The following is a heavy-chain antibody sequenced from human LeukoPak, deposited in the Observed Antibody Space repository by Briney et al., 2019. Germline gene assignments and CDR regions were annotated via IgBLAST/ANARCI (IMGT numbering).Heavy chain of an antibody. Sequence: PSETLSLTCTVSGGSISSSSYYWGWIRQPPGKGLEWIGSIYYSGSTYYNPSLKSRVTISVDTSKNQFSLKLSSVTAADTAVYYCASSTQLSSSWAFGMDVWGQGTTVTVSS. CDR3: ASSTQLSSSWAFGMDV. D-gene: IGHD6-13*01. CDR2: IYYSGST. CDR1: GGSISSSSYY. V-gene: IGHV4-39*07. J-gene: IGHJ6*02.